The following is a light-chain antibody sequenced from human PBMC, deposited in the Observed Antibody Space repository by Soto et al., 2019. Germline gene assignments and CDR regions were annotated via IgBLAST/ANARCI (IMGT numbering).Light chain of an antibody. CDR1: QSVSSSY. Sequence: EIVLTQSPGTLSLSPGAGATLSCRASQSVSSSYLAWYQQKPGQAPRLLIYGASSRATGIPDRFSGSGSGTDFTLTISRLGPEDFAVYYCQQYGSSPLTFGPGTKVDIK. V-gene: IGKV3-20*01. CDR3: QQYGSSPLT. J-gene: IGKJ3*01. CDR2: GAS.